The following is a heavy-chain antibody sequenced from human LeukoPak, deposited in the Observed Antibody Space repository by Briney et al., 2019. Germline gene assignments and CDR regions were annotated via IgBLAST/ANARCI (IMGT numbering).Heavy chain of an antibody. CDR3: ARGGPPGYYYDSSGYLIY. Sequence: ASVKVSCKASGYIFTSYGISWVRQAPGQGLEWMGWISAYNGNTNYAQKLQGRVTMTTDTSTSTAYMELRSLRSDDTAVYYCARGGPPGYYYDSSGYLIYWGQGTLVTVSS. CDR2: ISAYNGNT. J-gene: IGHJ4*02. CDR1: GYIFTSYG. V-gene: IGHV1-18*01. D-gene: IGHD3-22*01.